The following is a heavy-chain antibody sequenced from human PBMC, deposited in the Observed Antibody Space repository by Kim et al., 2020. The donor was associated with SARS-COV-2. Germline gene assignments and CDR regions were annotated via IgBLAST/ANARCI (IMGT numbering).Heavy chain of an antibody. V-gene: IGHV1-69*01. CDR3: ARDKGEYCSGGSCYFDY. Sequence: FQGRVTITADESTSTAYMELSSLRSEDTAVYYCARDKGEYCSGGSCYFDYWGQGTLVTVSS. J-gene: IGHJ4*02. D-gene: IGHD2-15*01.